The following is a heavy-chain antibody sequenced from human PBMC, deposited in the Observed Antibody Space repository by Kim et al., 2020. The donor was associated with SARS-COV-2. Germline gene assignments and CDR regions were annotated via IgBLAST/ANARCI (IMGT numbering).Heavy chain of an antibody. CDR2: IWYDGSNK. CDR1: GFTFSSYG. Sequence: GGSLRLSCAASGFTFSSYGMHWVRQAPGKGLEWVAVIWYDGSNKYYADSVKGRFTISRDNSKNTLYLQMNSLRAEDTAVYYCARAVHSPGQLGPLRYYYYGMDVWGQGTTVTVSS. D-gene: IGHD6-6*01. V-gene: IGHV3-33*01. J-gene: IGHJ6*02. CDR3: ARAVHSPGQLGPLRYYYYGMDV.